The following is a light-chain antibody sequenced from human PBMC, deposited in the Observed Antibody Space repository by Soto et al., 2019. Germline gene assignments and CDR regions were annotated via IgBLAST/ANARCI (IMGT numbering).Light chain of an antibody. CDR1: QSISSY. CDR2: RAS. V-gene: IGKV3-20*01. CDR3: QPYGASQWT. Sequence: EIVLTQSPATLSLSPGERATLSCRASQSISSYLAWYKQRPGQAPRLLIYRASIRATGISDRFSGSGSGTDFTLTISRLEHEDFAVYYCQPYGASQWTLGQGTKVDIK. J-gene: IGKJ1*01.